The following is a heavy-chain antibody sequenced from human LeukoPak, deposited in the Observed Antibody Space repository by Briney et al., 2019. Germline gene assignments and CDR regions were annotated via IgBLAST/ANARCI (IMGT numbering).Heavy chain of an antibody. Sequence: ASVKVSCKASGYTFTSYDINWVRQATGQGLEWMGWMNPNSGNTGYAQKFQGRVTMTRNTSISTAYMELSSLRSEDTAVYYCANRPYGDYRFDPWGQGTLVTVSS. D-gene: IGHD4-17*01. J-gene: IGHJ5*02. CDR1: GYTFTSYD. V-gene: IGHV1-8*01. CDR3: ANRPYGDYRFDP. CDR2: MNPNSGNT.